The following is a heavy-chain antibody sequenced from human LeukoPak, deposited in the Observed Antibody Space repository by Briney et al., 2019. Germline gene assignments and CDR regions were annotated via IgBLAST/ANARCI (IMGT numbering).Heavy chain of an antibody. D-gene: IGHD3-10*01. V-gene: IGHV3-48*03. CDR1: GFSFSSDE. Sequence: GGSLRLSCGASGFSFSSDELNWVRQAPGKGLEWLSYISTSGRTTYYADSVKGRFTISRDNAKNSLYLQMSSLRAEDTAVYYCARDRTMVRGLANYFYGMDVWGQGTTVIVSS. J-gene: IGHJ6*02. CDR3: ARDRTMVRGLANYFYGMDV. CDR2: ISTSGRTT.